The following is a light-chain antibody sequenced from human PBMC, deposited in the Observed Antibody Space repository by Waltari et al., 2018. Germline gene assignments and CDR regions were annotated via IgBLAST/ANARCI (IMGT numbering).Light chain of an antibody. CDR1: SSDVGGYNY. CDR3: SSYASGSTLGV. Sequence: QSALTQPASVSGSPGQSITISCTGTSSDVGGYNYVSWYQQHPGKAPKLMIFDVSNRPSGVSSRFSGSKSGNTASLTISGLQAEDEADYYCSSYASGSTLGVFGGGTKLTVL. CDR2: DVS. J-gene: IGLJ3*02. V-gene: IGLV2-14*03.